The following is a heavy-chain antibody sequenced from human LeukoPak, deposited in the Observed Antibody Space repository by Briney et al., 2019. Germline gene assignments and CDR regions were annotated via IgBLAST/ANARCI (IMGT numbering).Heavy chain of an antibody. Sequence: ASVKVSCKASGYTFTNYGISWVRQAPGQGPEWMGWISAYSGHPNYAQKLQGRVTMTTDTSTSTAYMELRSLRSDDTAVYYCARDNHSGSWSWFDPWGQGTLVSVSS. D-gene: IGHD6-13*01. CDR2: ISAYSGHP. CDR1: GYTFTNYG. J-gene: IGHJ5*02. CDR3: ARDNHSGSWSWFDP. V-gene: IGHV1-18*01.